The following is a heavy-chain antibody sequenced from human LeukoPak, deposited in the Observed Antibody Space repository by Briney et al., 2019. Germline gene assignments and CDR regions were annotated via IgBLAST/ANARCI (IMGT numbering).Heavy chain of an antibody. D-gene: IGHD2-2*01. CDR1: GDSVSSNSAA. CDR3: ARRAPLRYCSSTSCYPGVTYYYYGMDV. Sequence: SQTLSLTCAISGDSVSSNSAAWNWIRQSPSRGLEWLGRTYYRSKWYNDYAVSVKSRITINPDTSKNQFSLQLNSVTPEDTAVYYCARRAPLRYCSSTSCYPGVTYYYYGMDVWGQGTTVTVSS. CDR2: TYYRSKWYN. V-gene: IGHV6-1*01. J-gene: IGHJ6*02.